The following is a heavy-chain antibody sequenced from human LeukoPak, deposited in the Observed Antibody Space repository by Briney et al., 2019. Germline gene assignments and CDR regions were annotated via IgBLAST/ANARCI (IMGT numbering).Heavy chain of an antibody. CDR2: IYYSGST. J-gene: IGHJ4*02. V-gene: IGHV4-31*03. CDR3: GREGLAAAIDH. CDR1: GGSISSGGYY. D-gene: IGHD6-13*01. Sequence: SETLSLTCTVSGGSISSGGYYWSWIRQHPGKGLEWIGYIYYSGSTYYNPSLKSRVTISVDTSKNQFSLKLSSVTAADTAVYYWGREGLAAAIDHWGQGTLVTVSS.